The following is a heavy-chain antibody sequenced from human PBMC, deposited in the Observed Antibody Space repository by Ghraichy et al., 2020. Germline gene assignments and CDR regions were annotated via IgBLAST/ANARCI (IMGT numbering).Heavy chain of an antibody. J-gene: IGHJ4*02. CDR3: ASSQIAAAGTGWYY. CDR1: GFTFSSYA. V-gene: IGHV3-23*01. CDR2: ISGSGGST. Sequence: GGSLRLSCAASGFTFSSYAMSWVHQAPGKGLEWVSAISGSGGSTYYADSVKGRFTISRDNSKNTLYLQMNSLRAEDTAVYYCASSQIAAAGTGWYYWGQGTLVTVSS. D-gene: IGHD6-13*01.